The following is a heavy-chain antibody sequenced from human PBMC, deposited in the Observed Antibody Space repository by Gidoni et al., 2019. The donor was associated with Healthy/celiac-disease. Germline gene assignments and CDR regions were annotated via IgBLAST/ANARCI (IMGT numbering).Heavy chain of an antibody. CDR1: GGTFSSYA. Sequence: QVQLVQSGAEVKKPGSSVKVSSKASGGTFSSYAISWVRQAPGQGLEWMGGIIPIFGTANYAQKFQGRVTITADESTSTAYMELSSLRSEDTAVYYCARVSVPHSNYYYGMDVWGQGTTVTVSS. J-gene: IGHJ6*02. CDR2: IIPIFGTA. D-gene: IGHD1-1*01. CDR3: ARVSVPHSNYYYGMDV. V-gene: IGHV1-69*12.